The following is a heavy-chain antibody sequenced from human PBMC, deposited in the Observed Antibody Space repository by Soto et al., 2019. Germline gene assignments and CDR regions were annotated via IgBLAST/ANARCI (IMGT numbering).Heavy chain of an antibody. Sequence: PGGSLRLSCAASGFTFSSYWMSWVRQAPGKGLEWVSYISGSIGYADSVKGRFTISRDNAKNSLYLQMNSLRAEDTALYYCAKSMGGTANGMDVWGQGTTVTVSS. CDR3: AKSMGGTANGMDV. J-gene: IGHJ6*02. V-gene: IGHV3-48*04. CDR1: GFTFSSYW. D-gene: IGHD2-15*01. CDR2: ISGSI.